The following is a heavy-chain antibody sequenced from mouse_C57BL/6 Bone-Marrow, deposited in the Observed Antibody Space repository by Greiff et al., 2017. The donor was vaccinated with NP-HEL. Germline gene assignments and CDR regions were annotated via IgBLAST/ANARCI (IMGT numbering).Heavy chain of an antibody. D-gene: IGHD2-4*01. CDR3: AGDYGRDMDY. V-gene: IGHV5-4*03. J-gene: IGHJ4*01. CDR1: GFTFSSYA. Sequence: EVMLVESGGGLVKPGGSLKLSCAASGFTFSSYAMSWVRQTPEKRLEWVATISDGGSYTYYPDTVKGRFTISRDNAKNNLYLQMSHLKSEDTALYYCAGDYGRDMDYWGQGTSVTVSS. CDR2: ISDGGSYT.